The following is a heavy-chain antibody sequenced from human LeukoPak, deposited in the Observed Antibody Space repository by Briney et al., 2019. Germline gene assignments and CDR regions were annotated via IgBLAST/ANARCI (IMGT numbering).Heavy chain of an antibody. Sequence: GGSLRLSCAASGFTFSSYSMNWVRQAPGKGLEWVSYISSSSSTIYYADSVKGRFTISRDNAKNSLYLQMKSLRVEDTAMYYCARDTSQKIAADGTGFDYWGQGTLVTASS. CDR2: ISSSSSTI. CDR3: ARDTSQKIAADGTGFDY. D-gene: IGHD6-13*01. V-gene: IGHV3-48*01. CDR1: GFTFSSYS. J-gene: IGHJ4*02.